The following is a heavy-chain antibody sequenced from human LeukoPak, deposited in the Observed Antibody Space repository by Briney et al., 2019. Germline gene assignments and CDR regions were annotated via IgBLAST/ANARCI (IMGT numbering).Heavy chain of an antibody. D-gene: IGHD6-19*01. CDR1: GGSISSYY. Sequence: PSETLSLTCTVSGGSISSYYWSWIRQPPGKGLEWIGYIYYSGSANYNPSLKSRVTISVDTSKNQFSLKLKSVTAADTAVYYCARQGGQWRPRDWFDPWGQGTLVTVSS. CDR3: ARQGGQWRPRDWFDP. CDR2: IYYSGSA. J-gene: IGHJ5*02. V-gene: IGHV4-59*08.